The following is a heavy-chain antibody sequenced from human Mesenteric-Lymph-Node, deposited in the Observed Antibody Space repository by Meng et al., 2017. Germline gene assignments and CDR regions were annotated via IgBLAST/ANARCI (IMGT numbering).Heavy chain of an antibody. D-gene: IGHD4-17*01. J-gene: IGHJ4*02. CDR1: GGSIRNAQW. V-gene: IGHV4-4*02. CDR2: IYHSGRT. Sequence: QGRRQESGPGLVKPSGTLSLTCDVPGGSIRNAQWWSWGRQAPGKGLEWIGEIYHSGRTNYNPSVKSRVSMSVDKSQNHFSLRLSSVTAADTAVYYCTTLYGDSISWGQGTLVTVSS. CDR3: TTLYGDSIS.